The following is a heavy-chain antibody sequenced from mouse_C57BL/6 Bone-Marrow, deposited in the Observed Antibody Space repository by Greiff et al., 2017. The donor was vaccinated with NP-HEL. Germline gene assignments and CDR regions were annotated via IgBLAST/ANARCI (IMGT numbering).Heavy chain of an antibody. V-gene: IGHV1-50*01. J-gene: IGHJ4*01. CDR2: IDPSDSYT. CDR1: GYTFTSYW. Sequence: QVQLQQSGAELVKPGASVKLSCNASGYTFTSYWMQWVKQRPGQGLEWIGEIDPSDSYTNYNQKFKGKATLTVDTSSSTAYMQLSSLTSEDSAVYYCARSLWDYYAMDYWGQGTSVTVSS. D-gene: IGHD4-1*01. CDR3: ARSLWDYYAMDY.